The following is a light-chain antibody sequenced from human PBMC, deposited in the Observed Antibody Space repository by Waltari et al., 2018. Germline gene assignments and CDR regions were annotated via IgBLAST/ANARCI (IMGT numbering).Light chain of an antibody. V-gene: IGLV1-40*01. J-gene: IGLJ2*01. Sequence: QSVLTQPPSVSGAPGQRVTLSCTGSGSNIGAYDVHWYQHRPGKAPTLLIYGVNNRPSRGPDRFFGSKSGTSASLAITSLRAEDEGVYYCQSYDTSLSVVFGGGTKLTVL. CDR1: GSNIGAYD. CDR2: GVN. CDR3: QSYDTSLSVV.